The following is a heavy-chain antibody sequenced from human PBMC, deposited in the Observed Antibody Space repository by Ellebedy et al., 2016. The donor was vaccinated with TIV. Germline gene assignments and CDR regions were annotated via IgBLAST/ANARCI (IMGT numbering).Heavy chain of an antibody. D-gene: IGHD7-27*01. V-gene: IGHV3-9*01. J-gene: IGHJ4*02. CDR2: ISWRGHYI. CDR3: TKDLLRGIWGGSGRDY. CDR1: GFTFADYA. Sequence: SLKISCAASGFTFADYAMHWVRQAPGKGLEWVSGISWRGHYIGYADSVRGRFTISRDNAKSSLYLQMNSLRIEDTAVYYCTKDLLRGIWGGSGRDYWGQGTLVTVSS.